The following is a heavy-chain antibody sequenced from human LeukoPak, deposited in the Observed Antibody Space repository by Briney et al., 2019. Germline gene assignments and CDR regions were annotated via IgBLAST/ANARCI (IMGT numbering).Heavy chain of an antibody. CDR3: ARAPITSPFYFDY. J-gene: IGHJ4*02. D-gene: IGHD2-2*01. Sequence: PGGFLRLSCTASGFAFAEHGMSWVRQVPGKGLEWVSGINWSGGSTGYADPLRGRFTISRDNAKNSLYLQMDSLRAEDTALYYCARAPITSPFYFDYWGQGTLVTVSS. V-gene: IGHV3-20*04. CDR2: INWSGGST. CDR1: GFAFAEHG.